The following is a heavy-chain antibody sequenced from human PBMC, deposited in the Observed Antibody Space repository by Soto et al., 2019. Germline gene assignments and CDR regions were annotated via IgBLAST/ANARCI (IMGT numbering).Heavy chain of an antibody. V-gene: IGHV4-30-2*01. J-gene: IGHJ4*02. CDR2: IYHSGST. D-gene: IGHD5-12*01. CDR3: ARAATIRNYFDY. CDR1: GGSISSCGYS. Sequence: SETLSLTCAVSGGSISSCGYSWSWIRQPPGKGLEWIGYIYHSGSTYYNPSLKSRVTISVDRSKNQFSLKLSSVTAADTAVYYCARAATIRNYFDYWGQGTLVTVSS.